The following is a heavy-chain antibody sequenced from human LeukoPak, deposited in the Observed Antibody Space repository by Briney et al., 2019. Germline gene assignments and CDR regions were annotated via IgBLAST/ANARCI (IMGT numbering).Heavy chain of an antibody. Sequence: PGGSLRLSCAASGFTFSSYAMSWVRQAPGKGLEWVAAISGSGSITYYADSVKGRFTISRDNSKSTLFLEMSSPRAEDTAVYYCAKQTRYDSPAGGRGFDYWGQGTLVTVSS. CDR3: AKQTRYDSPAGGRGFDY. CDR1: GFTFSSYA. D-gene: IGHD3-22*01. V-gene: IGHV3-23*01. J-gene: IGHJ4*02. CDR2: ISGSGSIT.